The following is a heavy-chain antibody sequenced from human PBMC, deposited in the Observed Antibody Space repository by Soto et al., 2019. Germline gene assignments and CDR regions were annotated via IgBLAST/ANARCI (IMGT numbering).Heavy chain of an antibody. Sequence: EVQLLESGGGLVQPGGSLRLSCAASGFTFSSYAMSWVRQAPGKGLEWVSAISGSGGSTYYADSVKGRFTISRDNSKNTLYLQMNSMRAEDTAVYYCAKDPSDSSGYYYPYYYGMDVWGQGTTVTVSS. J-gene: IGHJ6*02. D-gene: IGHD3-22*01. V-gene: IGHV3-23*01. CDR2: ISGSGGST. CDR3: AKDPSDSSGYYYPYYYGMDV. CDR1: GFTFSSYA.